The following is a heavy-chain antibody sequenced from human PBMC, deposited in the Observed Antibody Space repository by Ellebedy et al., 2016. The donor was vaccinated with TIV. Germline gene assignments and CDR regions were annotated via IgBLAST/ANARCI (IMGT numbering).Heavy chain of an antibody. CDR3: ATRGYGGNSGDY. CDR2: FDPEDGET. CDR1: GYTLTELP. D-gene: IGHD4-23*01. J-gene: IGHJ4*02. V-gene: IGHV1-24*01. Sequence: AASVKVSRKVSGYTLTELPMHSVRPAPEKGLEWMGGFDPEDGETIYAQKFQGRVTMNEHTSADTAYMEVSSLTSEDTAVYDCATRGYGGNSGDYWGQGTLVTVSS.